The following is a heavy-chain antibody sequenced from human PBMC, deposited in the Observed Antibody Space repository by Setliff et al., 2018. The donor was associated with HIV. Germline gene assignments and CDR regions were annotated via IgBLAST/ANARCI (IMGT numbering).Heavy chain of an antibody. J-gene: IGHJ5*02. CDR3: SNWNTTIDEDA. CDR2: ITPSGAI. CDR1: GGSVSGHY. D-gene: IGHD5-18*01. V-gene: IGHV4-34*01. Sequence: SETLSLTCAVYGGSVSGHYWGWFRQPQGKGLEWIGEITPSGAINYLPSLKSRVTMSLDTSKNQFSLKMTSVTAADTSLYYCSNWNTTIDEDAWGQGTLVTVSS.